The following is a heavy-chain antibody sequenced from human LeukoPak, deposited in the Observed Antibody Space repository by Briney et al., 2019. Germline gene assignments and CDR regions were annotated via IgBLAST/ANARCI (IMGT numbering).Heavy chain of an antibody. CDR2: INSDGSTT. CDR1: GFTFSNYW. D-gene: IGHD2-8*01. Sequence: PGGSLRLSCAASGFTFSNYWMHWVRQAPGKGLVWVSRINSDGSTTTYADSVQGRFTISRDNAKNTLYLQINSLRAEDTAVYYCARTVNGVYDYWGQGTLVIVSS. CDR3: ARTVNGVYDY. V-gene: IGHV3-74*03. J-gene: IGHJ4*02.